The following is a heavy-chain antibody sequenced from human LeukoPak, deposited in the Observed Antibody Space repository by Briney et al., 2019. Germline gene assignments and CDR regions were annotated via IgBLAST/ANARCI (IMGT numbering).Heavy chain of an antibody. V-gene: IGHV4-59*08. J-gene: IGHJ5*02. Sequence: SETLSLTCTVSGGSISSYYWSWIRQPPGKGLEWIGYIYYSGSTNYNPSLKSRVTISVDTSKNQFSLKPSSVTAADTAVYYCARLGYSYGYFRWFDPWGQGTLVTVSS. CDR2: IYYSGST. D-gene: IGHD5-18*01. CDR3: ARLGYSYGYFRWFDP. CDR1: GGSISSYY.